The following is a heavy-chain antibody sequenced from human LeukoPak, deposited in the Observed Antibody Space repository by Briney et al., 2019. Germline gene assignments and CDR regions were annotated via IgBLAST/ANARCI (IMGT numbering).Heavy chain of an antibody. J-gene: IGHJ4*02. Sequence: GGSLRLSCAASGFPFSSYWMSWVRQAPGKGLEWVANIKEDGSVKYYVDSVKGRFTISRDNAKNSVCLEMNSLRAEDTAVYYCARDSYGDYGYWGQGTLVTVSS. V-gene: IGHV3-7*05. CDR1: GFPFSSYW. D-gene: IGHD4-17*01. CDR3: ARDSYGDYGY. CDR2: IKEDGSVK.